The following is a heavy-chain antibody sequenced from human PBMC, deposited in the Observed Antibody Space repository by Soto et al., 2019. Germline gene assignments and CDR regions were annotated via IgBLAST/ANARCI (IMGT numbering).Heavy chain of an antibody. CDR1: GGTFSSYA. V-gene: IGHV1-69*12. CDR3: ARGGAAAVRKYYYYGMDV. CDR2: IIPIFGTA. Sequence: QVQLVQSGAEVKKPGSSVKVSCKASGGTFSSYAISWVRQAPGQGLEWMGGIIPIFGTANYAQKFQGRVTITADESTSTAYMELSSLRSEDTAVYYCARGGAAAVRKYYYYGMDVWGQGTTVTVSS. D-gene: IGHD6-13*01. J-gene: IGHJ6*02.